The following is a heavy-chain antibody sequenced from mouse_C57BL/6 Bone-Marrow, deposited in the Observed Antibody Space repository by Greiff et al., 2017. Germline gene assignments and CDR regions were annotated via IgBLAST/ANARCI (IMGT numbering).Heavy chain of an antibody. V-gene: IGHV5-17*01. CDR3: ARDYYGSSSY. CDR1: GFTFRDYG. J-gene: IGHJ3*01. Sequence: EVKVVESGGGLVKPGGSLKLSCAASGFTFRDYGMHWVRQAPWTGLEWVAYISSGSSTIYYADTVKGRFTISRDNAKNTLFLQMTSLRSEDTAMYYCARDYYGSSSYWGQGTLVTVSA. CDR2: ISSGSSTI. D-gene: IGHD1-1*01.